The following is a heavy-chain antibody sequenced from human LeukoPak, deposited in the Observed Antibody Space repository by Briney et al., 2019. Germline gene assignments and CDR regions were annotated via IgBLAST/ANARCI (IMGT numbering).Heavy chain of an antibody. V-gene: IGHV4-34*01. CDR3: ARVVPQSYYYGMDV. Sequence: SENLSLTCAVYGGSFSGYYWSWIRQPPGKGLELIGEINHSGSTNYNPSLKSRVTISVDTSKNQFSLKLSSVTAADTAVYYCARVVPQSYYYGMDVWGKGTTVTVSS. D-gene: IGHD2-8*01. CDR2: INHSGST. CDR1: GGSFSGYY. J-gene: IGHJ6*04.